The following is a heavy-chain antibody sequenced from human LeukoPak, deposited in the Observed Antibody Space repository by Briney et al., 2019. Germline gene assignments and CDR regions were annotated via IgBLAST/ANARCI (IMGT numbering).Heavy chain of an antibody. CDR1: GYTFTSYY. J-gene: IGHJ4*02. V-gene: IGHV1-3*01. CDR3: ARVVQWLFRD. Sequence: ASVKVSCKASGYTFTSYYMHWVRQAPGQRLEWMGWINAGSGNTKYSQKFQGRVTITRDTSASTAYMELSSLRSEDTAVYYCARVVQWLFRDWGQGTLVTVSS. D-gene: IGHD6-19*01. CDR2: INAGSGNT.